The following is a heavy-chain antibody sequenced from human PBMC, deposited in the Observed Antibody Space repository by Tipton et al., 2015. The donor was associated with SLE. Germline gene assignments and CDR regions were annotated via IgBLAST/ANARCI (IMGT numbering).Heavy chain of an antibody. CDR1: GFTFSSYS. V-gene: IGHV3-21*01. Sequence: SLRLSCAASGFTFSSYSMNWVRQAPGKGLEWVSSISSSSSYIYYADSVKGRFTISRDNAKNSLSLQMNSLRAEDTAVYYCARGCSSTSCYTNMDVWGKGTTVTVSS. D-gene: IGHD2-2*02. J-gene: IGHJ6*03. CDR2: ISSSSSYI. CDR3: ARGCSSTSCYTNMDV.